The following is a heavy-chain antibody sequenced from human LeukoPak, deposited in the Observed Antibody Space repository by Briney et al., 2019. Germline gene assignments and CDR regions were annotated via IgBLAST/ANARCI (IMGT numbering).Heavy chain of an antibody. J-gene: IGHJ4*02. D-gene: IGHD6-19*01. Sequence: SETLSLTCTVSGGSISSSSYYWGWIRQPPGKGLEWIGSIYYSGSTYYNPSLKSRVTISVDTSKNQFSLKLSSVTAADTAMYYCARVRTAGSGWTQKDFDYWGQGSLVTVSS. CDR3: ARVRTAGSGWTQKDFDY. CDR1: GGSISSSSYY. V-gene: IGHV4-39*07. CDR2: IYYSGST.